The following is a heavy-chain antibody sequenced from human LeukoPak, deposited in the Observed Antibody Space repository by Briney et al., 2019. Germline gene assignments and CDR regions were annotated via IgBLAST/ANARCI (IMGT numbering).Heavy chain of an antibody. Sequence: SVKVSCKASGGTFSSYAISWVRQAPGQGLEWMGGIIPIFGTANYAQKFQGRVTITADESTSTAYMELSSLRSEDTAVYYCARSVEPWYQPLLLEKWGQGTLVTVSS. D-gene: IGHD2-15*01. CDR2: IIPIFGTA. CDR3: ARSVEPWYQPLLLEK. V-gene: IGHV1-69*13. J-gene: IGHJ4*02. CDR1: GGTFSSYA.